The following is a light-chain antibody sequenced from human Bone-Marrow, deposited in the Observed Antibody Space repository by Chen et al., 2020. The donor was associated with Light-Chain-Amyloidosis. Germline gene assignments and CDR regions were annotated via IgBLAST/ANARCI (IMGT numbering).Light chain of an antibody. CDR3: SSYTSSRTLV. CDR1: SSDVGGYNH. CDR2: DVS. Sequence: QSALTQPASVSGSPGQWLTISCTGTSSDVGGYNHVSCYQQHPGKSPKIMIYDVSKRPSGVSNRFSGSKSGNTSSLTISGLEDEDEDDYYCSSYTSSRTLVFGGGTKLTVL. V-gene: IGLV2-14*03. J-gene: IGLJ2*01.